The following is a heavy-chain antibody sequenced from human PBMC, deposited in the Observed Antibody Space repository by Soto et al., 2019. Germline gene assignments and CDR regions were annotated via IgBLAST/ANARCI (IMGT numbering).Heavy chain of an antibody. CDR3: AREQVVPGAMNYYYYMDV. D-gene: IGHD2-2*01. Sequence: PGGSLRLSCAASGFTFSSYSMNWVRQAPGKGLEWVSSISTSSAYIYFADSVKGRFTVSRDNGKNSLFLQMNSLRAEDTAVYYCAREQVVPGAMNYYYYMDVWGKGTTVTVSS. CDR2: ISTSSAYI. CDR1: GFTFSSYS. J-gene: IGHJ6*03. V-gene: IGHV3-21*01.